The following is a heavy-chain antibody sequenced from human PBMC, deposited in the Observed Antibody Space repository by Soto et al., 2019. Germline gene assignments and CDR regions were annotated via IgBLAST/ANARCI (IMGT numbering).Heavy chain of an antibody. CDR1: RFTFSTYG. V-gene: IGHV3-30*18. CDR3: AKGATIAAPGLPGY. J-gene: IGHJ4*02. D-gene: IGHD6-13*01. CDR2: ISYDGSNK. Sequence: QVQLVESGGGVVQPGRSLRLSCAASRFTFSTYGMHWVRQAPGKWLEWVAFISYDGSNKYYADSVKGRFTISRDNSKNTLYMLINSLRGEDTAVFYCAKGATIAAPGLPGYWGQGTLVTVSS.